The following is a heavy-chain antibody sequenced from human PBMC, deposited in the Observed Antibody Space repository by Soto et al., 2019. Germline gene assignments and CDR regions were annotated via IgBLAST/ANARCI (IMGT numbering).Heavy chain of an antibody. CDR3: ATMSSSGYPLDY. Sequence: QVQLQESGPGLVKPSETLSLTCIVSGGSVSSGSYYWSWIRQPPGKGLEWIGFIYYTGRTSYNPSLKSRGTISVDTSNNQFSLKLSSVTAADTAVYFCATMSSSGYPLDYWGRGTLVTVSS. CDR1: GGSVSSGSYY. V-gene: IGHV4-61*01. D-gene: IGHD3-22*01. J-gene: IGHJ4*02. CDR2: IYYTGRT.